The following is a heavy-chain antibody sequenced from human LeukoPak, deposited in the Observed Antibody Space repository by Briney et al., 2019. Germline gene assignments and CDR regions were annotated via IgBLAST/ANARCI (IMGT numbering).Heavy chain of an antibody. J-gene: IGHJ4*02. CDR2: INSDGSST. D-gene: IGHD4-17*01. Sequence: GGSLRLSCAASGFTFSSYWMHWVRQAPGKGLVWVSRINSDGSSTSYADSVKGRFTISRDNAKNTLYLQMNSLRAEDTAVYYCARETTYGDFAYWGQGTLVTVSS. CDR3: ARETTYGDFAY. CDR1: GFTFSSYW. V-gene: IGHV3-74*01.